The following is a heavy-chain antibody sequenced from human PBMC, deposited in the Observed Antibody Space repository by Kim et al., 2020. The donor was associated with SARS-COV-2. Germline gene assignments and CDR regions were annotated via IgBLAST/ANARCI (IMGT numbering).Heavy chain of an antibody. CDR3: ARRAIVSGSYFFDY. D-gene: IGHD1-26*01. V-gene: IGHV3-9*01. Sequence: ADSVKGRFTISRDNAKNSLYLQMNSLRTEDTALYHCARRAIVSGSYFFDYWGQGALVTVSS. J-gene: IGHJ4*02.